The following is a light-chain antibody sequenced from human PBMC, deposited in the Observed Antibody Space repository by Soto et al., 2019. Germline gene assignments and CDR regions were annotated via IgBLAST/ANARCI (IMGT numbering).Light chain of an antibody. CDR2: EVS. CDR1: SSDVGAYNY. Sequence: QSVLTQPASVSGSPGQSITISCTGTSSDVGAYNYVSWYQQHPGKAPKLMIYEVSNRPSGVSNRFPGSKSANTASLTISGLQAGDEADYYCSSYTSSSTWLFGGGTKLPVL. J-gene: IGLJ3*02. V-gene: IGLV2-14*03. CDR3: SSYTSSSTWL.